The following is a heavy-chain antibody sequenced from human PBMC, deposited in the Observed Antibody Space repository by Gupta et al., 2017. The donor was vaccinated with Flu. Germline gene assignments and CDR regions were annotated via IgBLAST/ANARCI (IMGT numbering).Heavy chain of an antibody. CDR3: ARDQRKWEGRNYGMDV. Sequence: QVQLVQSGAEVKKPGSSVKVSCKACGGTFSSYAISWVRQAPGQGLEWMGGIIPIFGTANYAQKFQGRVTITADKSTSTAYMELSSLRSEDTAVYYCARDQRKWEGRNYGMDVWGQGTTVTVSS. D-gene: IGHD1-26*01. J-gene: IGHJ6*02. V-gene: IGHV1-69*06. CDR2: IIPIFGTA. CDR1: GGTFSSYA.